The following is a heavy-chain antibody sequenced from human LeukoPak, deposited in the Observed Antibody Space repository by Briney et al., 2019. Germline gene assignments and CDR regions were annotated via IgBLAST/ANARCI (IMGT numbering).Heavy chain of an antibody. CDR3: ASGDDSSGYYYNGY. J-gene: IGHJ4*02. CDR2: INPNSGAT. CDR1: GDTFTGHY. V-gene: IGHV1-2*02. D-gene: IGHD3-22*01. Sequence: GASVKVSCKASSGDTFTGHYIHWVRQAPGQGLEWMGWINPNSGATNYAQRFQGRVTMTRDTSISTAYMELRRLRSDDTAVYYCASGDDSSGYYYNGYWGQGTLVTVSS.